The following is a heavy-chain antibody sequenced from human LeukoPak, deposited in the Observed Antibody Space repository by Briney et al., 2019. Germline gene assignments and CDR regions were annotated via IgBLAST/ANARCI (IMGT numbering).Heavy chain of an antibody. CDR1: GGTISSYY. CDR3: ARGTVFTGYYYNYYYMDV. J-gene: IGHJ6*03. V-gene: IGHV4-59*01. CDR2: IYYSGST. Sequence: SETLSLTCTVSGGTISSYYWSWIRQPPGKGLEWIGDIYYSGSTNYNPSLKRRVTISVDTSKHLSSLKLSSVTAADTAVDYCARGTVFTGYYYNYYYMDVWGKGTTVTVSS. D-gene: IGHD4-17*01.